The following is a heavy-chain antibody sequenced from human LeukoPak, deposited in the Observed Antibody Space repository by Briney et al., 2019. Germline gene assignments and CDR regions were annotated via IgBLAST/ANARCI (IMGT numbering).Heavy chain of an antibody. D-gene: IGHD1-7*01. V-gene: IGHV3-48*03. CDR3: AKGGKTRNWNYFQAKPVY. Sequence: PGESLRLSCAASGFTFSSYEMNWVRQAPGKGLEWVSYISSSGSTIYYADSVKGRFTISRDNAKNSLYLQMNSLRAEDTAVYYCAKGGKTRNWNYFQAKPVYWGQGTLVAVSS. CDR1: GFTFSSYE. CDR2: ISSSGSTI. J-gene: IGHJ4*02.